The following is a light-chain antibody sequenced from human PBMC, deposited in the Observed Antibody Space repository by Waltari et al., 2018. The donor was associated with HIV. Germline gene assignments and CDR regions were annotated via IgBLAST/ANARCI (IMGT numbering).Light chain of an antibody. V-gene: IGKV1-5*03. Sequence: DIRMTQSPSTLSASVGDRVTITCRASQNIYKWLAWFQQKPGKAPKLLIYSASGLESGVPSRFSGSGSGTEFTLTISSLQPDDFATYYCQQYNGYPWTLGQGTKVDVK. CDR3: QQYNGYPWT. J-gene: IGKJ1*01. CDR1: QNIYKW. CDR2: SAS.